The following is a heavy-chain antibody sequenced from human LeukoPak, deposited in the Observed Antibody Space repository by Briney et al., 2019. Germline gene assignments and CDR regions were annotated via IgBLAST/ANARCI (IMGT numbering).Heavy chain of an antibody. V-gene: IGHV3-74*01. J-gene: IGHJ4*02. Sequence: PGGSLRLSCAASGFTFSSYWMHWVRQAPGKGLVWVSRINSDGSSTSYADSVKGRFTISRDNAKNTLYLQMSSLRAEDTAVYYCARARHGILTGYYLDYWGQGTLVTVSS. CDR1: GFTFSSYW. D-gene: IGHD3-9*01. CDR3: ARARHGILTGYYLDY. CDR2: INSDGSST.